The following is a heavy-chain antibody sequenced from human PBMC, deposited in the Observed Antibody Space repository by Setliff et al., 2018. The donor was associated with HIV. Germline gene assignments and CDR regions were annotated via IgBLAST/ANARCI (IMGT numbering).Heavy chain of an antibody. D-gene: IGHD3-10*01. Sequence: GGSLRLSCAVSGFTFSSYWMSWVRQAPGKGLEWVANINQDGSEKNYVDSVKGRFTISRDNAKNSMDLQMNSLRAEDTAIYYCARKLRPGHGVDVWGQGTTVTVSS. V-gene: IGHV3-7*04. CDR3: ARKLRPGHGVDV. CDR2: INQDGSEK. CDR1: GFTFSSYW. J-gene: IGHJ6*02.